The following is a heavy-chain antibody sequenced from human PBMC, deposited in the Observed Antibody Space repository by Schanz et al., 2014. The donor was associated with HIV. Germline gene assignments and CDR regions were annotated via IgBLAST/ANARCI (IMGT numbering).Heavy chain of an antibody. CDR2: ISYDGSNK. V-gene: IGHV3-30*03. D-gene: IGHD4-4*01. CDR3: ARVEGPPTFYYYYYGSDV. J-gene: IGHJ6*02. Sequence: VQLVESGGGLVKPGGSLRLSCAASGFTFSSYGMHWVRQAPGKGLEWVAVISYDGSNKYYADSVKGRFTISRDISKNTLFLQMNSLRAEDTAVYYCARVEGPPTFYYYYYGSDVWGQGTAVTVSS. CDR1: GFTFSSYG.